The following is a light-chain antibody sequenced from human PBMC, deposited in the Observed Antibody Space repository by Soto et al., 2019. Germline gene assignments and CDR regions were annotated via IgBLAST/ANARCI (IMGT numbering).Light chain of an antibody. Sequence: SYELTQPPSVSVAPGQTASITCGGDKLGDKYVYWYQQKPGQSPVLVIYQDSKRPSGIPERFSGSNSGNTATLTISGTQAMDEADYHWQAWSSGHVVFGGGTKLTVL. CDR2: QDS. V-gene: IGLV3-1*01. J-gene: IGLJ2*01. CDR3: QAWSSGHVV. CDR1: KLGDKY.